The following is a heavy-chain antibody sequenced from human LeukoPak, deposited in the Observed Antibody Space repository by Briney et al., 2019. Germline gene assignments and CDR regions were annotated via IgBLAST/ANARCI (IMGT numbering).Heavy chain of an antibody. D-gene: IGHD3-10*01. V-gene: IGHV4-4*07. CDR2: IYTCGST. CDR3: ARDYDGSGSYYSGWFDP. J-gene: IGHJ5*02. Sequence: SDTLSLTCTVSGGPISSYYWSWIRQPAAKALEWIGRIYTCGSTNFNPSLKSRVTMSVDTSKNQFSLELSSVTAADTAVYYCARDYDGSGSYYSGWFDPWGQGTLVTVSS. CDR1: GGPISSYY.